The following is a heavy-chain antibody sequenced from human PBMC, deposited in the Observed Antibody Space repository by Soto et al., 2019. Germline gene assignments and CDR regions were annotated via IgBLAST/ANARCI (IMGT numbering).Heavy chain of an antibody. D-gene: IGHD1-26*01. J-gene: IGHJ3*01. V-gene: IGHV3-48*03. CDR3: ARRASR. CDR1: GFTFSSSE. CDR2: IHPSGQPI. Sequence: EVQLVESGGGLIQPGGSLRLSCAASGFTFSSSEMYWVRQAPGKGLEWVSYIHPSGQPIFYADSVKGRFTISRDNAKNSLYLQMRSLRAADSAVYYCARRASRWGQGTMVTVSS.